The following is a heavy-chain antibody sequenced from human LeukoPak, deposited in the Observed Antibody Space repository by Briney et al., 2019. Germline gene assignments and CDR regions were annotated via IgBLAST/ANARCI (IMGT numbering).Heavy chain of an antibody. Sequence: GASVKVSCKVSGYTPTELSMHWVRQAPGKGLEWMGGFDPEDGETIYAQKFQGRVTMTEDTSTDTAYMELSSLRSEDTAVYYCATDLSGSYWRGYWGQGTLVTVSS. J-gene: IGHJ4*02. D-gene: IGHD1-26*01. CDR1: GYTPTELS. V-gene: IGHV1-24*01. CDR3: ATDLSGSYWRGY. CDR2: FDPEDGET.